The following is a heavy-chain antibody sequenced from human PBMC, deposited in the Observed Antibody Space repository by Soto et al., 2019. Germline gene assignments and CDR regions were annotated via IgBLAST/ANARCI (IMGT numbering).Heavy chain of an antibody. CDR2: IKPHNGST. D-gene: IGHD3-10*01. CDR1: GYTFNIYG. J-gene: IGHJ4*02. V-gene: IGHV1-18*01. CDR3: ARDLDGSGSYYTDY. Sequence: ASVKVSCKTSGYTFNIYGINWVRQAPGQGLEWMGWIKPHNGSTKYAQTLQDRLIMTTDTSTSTAYMELRSLRSDDTAVYYCARDLDGSGSYYTDYWGQGTLVTVSS.